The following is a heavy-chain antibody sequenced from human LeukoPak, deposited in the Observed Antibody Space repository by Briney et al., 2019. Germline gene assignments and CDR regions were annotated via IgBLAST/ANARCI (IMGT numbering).Heavy chain of an antibody. D-gene: IGHD6-19*01. Sequence: GGSLRLSCAASGFTFGTYWMHWVRQAPGKGLVWVARINSDGSRTNYADSVKGRITISRDNAKNTLYLQMNSLRADDTAVYYCARPETQYSSGLDGFDIWGQGTMVTVSS. CDR1: GFTFGTYW. CDR3: ARPETQYSSGLDGFDI. V-gene: IGHV3-74*01. J-gene: IGHJ3*02. CDR2: INSDGSRT.